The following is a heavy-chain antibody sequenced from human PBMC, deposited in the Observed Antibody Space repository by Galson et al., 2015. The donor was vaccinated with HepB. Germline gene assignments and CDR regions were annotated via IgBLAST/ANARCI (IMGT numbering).Heavy chain of an antibody. Sequence: SLRLSCAASGFTFDDYAMHWVRQAPGKGLEWVSGISWNSGSIGYADSVKGRFTISRDNAKNSLYLQMNSLRAEDTALYYCAALHFPHGADIWGQGTMVTVSS. CDR1: GFTFDDYA. D-gene: IGHD3-3*02. J-gene: IGHJ3*02. CDR2: ISWNSGSI. CDR3: AALHFPHGADI. V-gene: IGHV3-9*01.